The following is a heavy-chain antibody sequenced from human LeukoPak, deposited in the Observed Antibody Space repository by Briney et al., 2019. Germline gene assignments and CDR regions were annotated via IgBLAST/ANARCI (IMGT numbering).Heavy chain of an antibody. V-gene: IGHV5-51*01. CDR2: IYPGSSET. CDR3: ARPIYSQYYFDY. Sequence: GESLKISCKGSGYSFSNYWIGWVRQMPGKGLEWMGIIYPGSSETKYSPSFQGQVTISADKSISTAYLQWSSPQASDSAMYYCARPIYSQYYFDYWGQGTLVTVSS. CDR1: GYSFSNYW. D-gene: IGHD2-15*01. J-gene: IGHJ4*02.